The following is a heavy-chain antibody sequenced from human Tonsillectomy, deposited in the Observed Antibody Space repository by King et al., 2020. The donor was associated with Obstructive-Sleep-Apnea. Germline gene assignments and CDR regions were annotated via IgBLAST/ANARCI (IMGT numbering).Heavy chain of an antibody. CDR1: GFTFSNYA. J-gene: IGHJ4*02. D-gene: IGHD5-18*01. CDR2: ISYDGSNK. V-gene: IGHV3-30-3*01. CDR3: AGDHGYSYGYIDYYFDY. Sequence: VQLVESGGGVVQPGRSLRLSCAASGFTFSNYAMHWVRQAPGKGLEWVAIISYDGSNKYNADSVKGRFTISRDDSKNTLYLQMNSLRAEDTAVYYCAGDHGYSYGYIDYYFDYWGQGTLVTVSS.